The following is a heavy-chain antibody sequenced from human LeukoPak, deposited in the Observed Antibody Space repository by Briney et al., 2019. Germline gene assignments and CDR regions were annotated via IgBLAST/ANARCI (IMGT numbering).Heavy chain of an antibody. D-gene: IGHD3-10*01. Sequence: SETLSLTCTVSGDSIITSRYYWAWIRQPPGKGLEWIGSISYSGSTNYDPSLKSRVTISVDTSKNQFSLQLSSVTAADTAFYYCVRKRSFFGENYWGQGTLVTVSS. CDR3: VRKRSFFGENY. V-gene: IGHV4-39*01. CDR2: ISYSGST. CDR1: GDSIITSRYY. J-gene: IGHJ4*02.